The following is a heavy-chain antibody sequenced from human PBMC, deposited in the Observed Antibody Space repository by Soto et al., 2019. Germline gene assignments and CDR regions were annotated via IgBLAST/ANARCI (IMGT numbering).Heavy chain of an antibody. CDR3: AKDGPLTGRGWFGYFDI. D-gene: IGHD6-19*01. CDR2: ISWNSGSI. V-gene: IGHV3-9*01. Sequence: EVQLVESGGGLVQPGRSLRLSCAASGFTFDDYAMHWVRQAPGKGLEWVSGISWNSGSICYADSVKGRFTISRDNAKNSLYLQMNSLRAEDTALYYCAKDGPLTGRGWFGYFDIWGRGTLVTVSS. J-gene: IGHJ2*01. CDR1: GFTFDDYA.